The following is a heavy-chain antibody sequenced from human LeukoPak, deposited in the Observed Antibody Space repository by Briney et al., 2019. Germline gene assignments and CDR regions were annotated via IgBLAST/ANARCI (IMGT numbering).Heavy chain of an antibody. CDR1: GFTFSSYW. CDR3: ARDLYHENYYYHYMDV. V-gene: IGHV3-7*01. Sequence: GGSLRLSCAASGFTFSSYWMSWVRQAPGKGLEWVANIKQDGSEKYYVDSVKGRFTISRDNAKSSLYLQMNSLRVEDTAVYYCARDLYHENYYYHYMDVWGKGTTVTVSS. J-gene: IGHJ6*03. D-gene: IGHD2-2*01. CDR2: IKQDGSEK.